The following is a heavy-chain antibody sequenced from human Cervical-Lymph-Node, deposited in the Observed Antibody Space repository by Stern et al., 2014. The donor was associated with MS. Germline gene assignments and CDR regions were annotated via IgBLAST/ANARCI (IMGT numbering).Heavy chain of an antibody. Sequence: VQLVESGGGVVQPGTSLTLTCGASGFSFGNHVMHWVRQAPGKGLQWVAVISYDGSNQGYTDSVKGRFTISRDNSKSTLSLEMKSLSSEDTAVYYCAKHYGSESPYGMDVWGRGTTVTVSS. CDR1: GFSFGNHV. J-gene: IGHJ6*02. D-gene: IGHD3-10*01. V-gene: IGHV3-30*18. CDR2: ISYDGSNQ. CDR3: AKHYGSESPYGMDV.